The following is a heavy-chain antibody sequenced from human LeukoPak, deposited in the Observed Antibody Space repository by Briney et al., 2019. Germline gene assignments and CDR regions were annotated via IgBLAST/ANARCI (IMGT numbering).Heavy chain of an antibody. CDR3: ARSHSRGFYYMDV. CDR2: IYYSGST. CDR1: GGSISISNYY. V-gene: IGHV4-39*01. J-gene: IGHJ6*03. Sequence: SETLSLTCTVSGGSISISNYYWGWIRQPPGKGLEWIGSIYYSGSTFYNPSLKSRVTISVDTSKNQFSLKLSSVTAADTAVYYCARSHSRGFYYMDVWGKGTTVTVSS. D-gene: IGHD3-22*01.